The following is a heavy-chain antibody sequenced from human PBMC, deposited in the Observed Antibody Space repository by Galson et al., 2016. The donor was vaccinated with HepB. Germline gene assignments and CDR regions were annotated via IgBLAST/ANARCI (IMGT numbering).Heavy chain of an antibody. J-gene: IGHJ4*02. D-gene: IGHD5-18*01. Sequence: SLRLSCAASGFTFSSYSMSWVRQAPGKGLEWVSSISSPTGDIYIPDSMKGRFSISRDNARTSLYLQLTSLRAEDTAIYYCARGGDSYGYFDHWGQGPLVTVSS. V-gene: IGHV3-21*01. CDR1: GFTFSSYS. CDR2: ISSPTGDI. CDR3: ARGGDSYGYFDH.